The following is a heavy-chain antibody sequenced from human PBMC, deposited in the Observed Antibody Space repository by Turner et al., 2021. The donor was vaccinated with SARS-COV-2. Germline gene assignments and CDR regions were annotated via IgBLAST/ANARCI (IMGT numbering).Heavy chain of an antibody. CDR2: IYTSGST. Sequence: QVQLQESGPGLVKPSQTLSLTCTVSGGSISRGSYYWSWIRQPAGKGLEWIGRIYTSGSTNYNPSLKSRVTISVDTSKNQFSLKLSSVTAADTAVYYCVIQLYAYNWFDPWGQGTLVTVSS. D-gene: IGHD5-18*01. V-gene: IGHV4-61*02. CDR1: GGSISRGSYY. J-gene: IGHJ5*02. CDR3: VIQLYAYNWFDP.